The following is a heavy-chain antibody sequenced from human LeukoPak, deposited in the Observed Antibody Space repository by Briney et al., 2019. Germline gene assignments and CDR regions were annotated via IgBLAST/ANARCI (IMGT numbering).Heavy chain of an antibody. Sequence: SETLSLTCTVSGGSIRSSYYYWGWIRQPPGKGLEWIGNIYYTGSTYYNPSLKSRVTISVDTSRNQFSLKLSSVTAADTAVYCCARFTLGYCTNGVCYRFFDYWGQGTLVTVSS. D-gene: IGHD2-8*01. CDR1: GGSIRSSYYY. J-gene: IGHJ4*02. CDR3: ARFTLGYCTNGVCYRFFDY. CDR2: IYYTGST. V-gene: IGHV4-39*01.